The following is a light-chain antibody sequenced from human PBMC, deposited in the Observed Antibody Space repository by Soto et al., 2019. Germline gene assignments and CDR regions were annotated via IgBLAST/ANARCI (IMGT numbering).Light chain of an antibody. CDR1: SSNIGAGYG. V-gene: IGLV1-40*01. CDR2: NYV. J-gene: IGLJ2*01. CDR3: QSYDSNLSGSL. Sequence: QSVLTQPPSVSGAPGQRVTISCAGTSSNIGAGYGVHWYQPLPGRAPKLLIHNYVNRPSGVPDRFSGSKSGTSASLAITGLQGEDEGDYYCQSYDSNLSGSLFGGGTKVTVL.